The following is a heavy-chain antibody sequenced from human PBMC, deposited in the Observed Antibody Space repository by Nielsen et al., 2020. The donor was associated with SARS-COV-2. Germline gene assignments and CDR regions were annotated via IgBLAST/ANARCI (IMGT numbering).Heavy chain of an antibody. CDR1: GFTFDDYA. V-gene: IGHV3-9*01. J-gene: IGHJ6*02. D-gene: IGHD2-2*01. Sequence: GGSLRLSCAASGFTFDDYAMHWVRQAPGKGLEWVSGISWNSGSIGYADSVKGRFTISRDNAKNSLYLQMNSLRAEDTAVYYCARGPYCSSTSCFHHYYYYGMDVWGQGTTVTVSS. CDR3: ARGPYCSSTSCFHHYYYYGMDV. CDR2: ISWNSGSI.